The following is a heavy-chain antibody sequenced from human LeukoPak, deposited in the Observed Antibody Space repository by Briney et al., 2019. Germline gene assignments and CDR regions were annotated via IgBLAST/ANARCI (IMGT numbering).Heavy chain of an antibody. D-gene: IGHD4-23*01. J-gene: IGHJ1*01. CDR3: AKADTVGVTFQH. CDR1: GFTFDDYA. V-gene: IGHV3-9*01. Sequence: PGGSLRLSCAASGFTFDDYAMHWVRQAPGKGLEWVSGISWNSGSIGYADSVKGRFTISRDNAKNSLYLQMNSLRAEDTALYYCAKADTVGVTFQHWGQGTLVTVSS. CDR2: ISWNSGSI.